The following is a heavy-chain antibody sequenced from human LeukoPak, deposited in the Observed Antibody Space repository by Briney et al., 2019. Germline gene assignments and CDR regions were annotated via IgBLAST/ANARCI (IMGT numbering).Heavy chain of an antibody. D-gene: IGHD3-10*01. CDR1: GFTFSSYG. Sequence: GGSLRLSCAASGFTFSSYGMHWVRQAPGKGLEWVAFIRYDGSNKYYADSVKGRFTISRDNSKNTLYLQMNSLRAEDTAVYYCARALIPTYYYGSGSYSYGMDVWGQGTTVTVSS. J-gene: IGHJ6*02. CDR3: ARALIPTYYYGSGSYSYGMDV. CDR2: IRYDGSNK. V-gene: IGHV3-30*02.